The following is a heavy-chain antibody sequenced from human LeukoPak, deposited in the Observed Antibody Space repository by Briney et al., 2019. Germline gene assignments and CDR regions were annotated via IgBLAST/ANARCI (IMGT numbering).Heavy chain of an antibody. CDR2: IKPDGSQK. V-gene: IGHV3-7*01. J-gene: IGHJ4*02. CDR1: GFSFSSYW. Sequence: GGSLRLSCAASGFSFSSYWMTWVRQAPGKGLEFVANIKPDGSQKYYVDSVKGRFTISRDNAKNSLYLQMNSLRAEDTAVYYCARDRSIDTKVGAPFDYWGQGTLVTVSS. D-gene: IGHD1-26*01. CDR3: ARDRSIDTKVGAPFDY.